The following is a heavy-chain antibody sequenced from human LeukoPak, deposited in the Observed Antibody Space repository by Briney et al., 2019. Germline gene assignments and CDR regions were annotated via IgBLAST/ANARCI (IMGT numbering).Heavy chain of an antibody. V-gene: IGHV3-7*01. D-gene: IGHD4/OR15-4a*01. CDR3: ARTIRGY. CDR1: GFTFSNYW. CDR2: IKDDGSES. Sequence: GGSLRLSCVASGFTFSNYWMSWVRQAPGKGLEWVANIKDDGSESYYVDSVKGRLTISRDNAKNSLYLQMTSLRDEDTAVYYCARTIRGYWGQGTLVTVSS. J-gene: IGHJ4*02.